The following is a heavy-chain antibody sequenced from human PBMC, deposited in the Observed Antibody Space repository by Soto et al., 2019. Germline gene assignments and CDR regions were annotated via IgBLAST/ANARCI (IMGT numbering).Heavy chain of an antibody. CDR2: LYYGRST. CDR3: ALRSMAVVPEY. Sequence: SETLSLTCTVSGGSISSGGYYWSWIRQHPGKGLECIGYLYYGRSTNYNPPLKSRVTLSVDTSTNQCSLTLSSMTAADTAVYYCALRSMAVVPEYWGQGTLVTVSS. CDR1: GGSISSGGYY. V-gene: IGHV4-61*08. J-gene: IGHJ4*02. D-gene: IGHD3-22*01.